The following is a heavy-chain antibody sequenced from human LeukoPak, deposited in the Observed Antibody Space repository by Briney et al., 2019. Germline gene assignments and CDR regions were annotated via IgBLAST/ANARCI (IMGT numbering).Heavy chain of an antibody. J-gene: IGHJ6*03. D-gene: IGHD5-24*01. CDR3: ARHRDGYKSPYYYYYMDV. Sequence: SETLSLTCTVSGGSISSSSYYWGWIRQPPGKGLEWIGSIYYSGSTYYNPSLKSRVTISVDTSKNQFSLKLSSVTAADTAVYYCARHRDGYKSPYYYYYMDVWGKGTTVTVPS. V-gene: IGHV4-39*01. CDR1: GGSISSSSYY. CDR2: IYYSGST.